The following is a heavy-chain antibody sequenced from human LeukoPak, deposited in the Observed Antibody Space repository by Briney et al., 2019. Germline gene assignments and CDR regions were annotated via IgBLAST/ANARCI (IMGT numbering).Heavy chain of an antibody. Sequence: SETLSLTCTVSGGSISSSSYYWGWIRQPPGKGLEWIGSIYYSGSTYYNPSLTSRVTISVDTSKNQFSLKLSSVTAADTCVYFCASHWGIAYYYDSSGYQDYWGQGTLVTVSS. D-gene: IGHD3-22*01. V-gene: IGHV4-39*01. CDR1: GGSISSSSYY. CDR3: ASHWGIAYYYDSSGYQDY. J-gene: IGHJ4*02. CDR2: IYYSGST.